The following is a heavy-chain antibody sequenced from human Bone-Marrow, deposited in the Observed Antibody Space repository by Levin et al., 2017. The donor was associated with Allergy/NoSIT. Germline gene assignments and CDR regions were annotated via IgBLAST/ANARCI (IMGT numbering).Heavy chain of an antibody. Sequence: SETLSLTCTVSGGSISSYYWSWIRQPPGKGLEWIGYIYYSGSTNYNPSLKSRVTISVDTSKNQFSLKLSSVTAADTAVYYCAGDREVGIAAAGNYYYMDVWGKGTTVTVSS. V-gene: IGHV4-59*01. CDR2: IYYSGST. J-gene: IGHJ6*03. D-gene: IGHD6-13*01. CDR1: GGSISSYY. CDR3: AGDREVGIAAAGNYYYMDV.